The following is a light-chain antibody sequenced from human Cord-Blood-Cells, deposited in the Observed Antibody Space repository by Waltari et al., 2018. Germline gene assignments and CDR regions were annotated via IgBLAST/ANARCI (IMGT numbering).Light chain of an antibody. V-gene: IGLV2-23*01. CDR1: SSDVGSYNL. Sequence: QSALTQPASVSGSPGQSITISCTGTSSDVGSYNLVSWYQQHPGKAPKLMIYEGSKRPSGVSNRSSGSKSGNTASLTISGLPAEEEADYYCCSYAGSSTLVCGGGTKLTVL. CDR2: EGS. CDR3: CSYAGSSTLV. J-gene: IGLJ2*01.